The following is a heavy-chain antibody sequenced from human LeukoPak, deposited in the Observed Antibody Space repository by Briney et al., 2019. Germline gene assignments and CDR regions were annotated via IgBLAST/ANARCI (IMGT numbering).Heavy chain of an antibody. CDR1: GFTFSSYS. J-gene: IGHJ6*03. CDR2: ISGRGTYI. CDR3: AKGGRVGGGITMIRGVRNFYYYMDV. D-gene: IGHD3-10*01. V-gene: IGHV3-21*04. Sequence: GGSLRLSCASTGFTFSSYSMNWVREAPGKELEWVSPISGRGTYIYYADSVKGRFTISRDNSKNTLYLQMNSLRAEDTAVYYCAKGGRVGGGITMIRGVRNFYYYMDVWGKGTTVIISS.